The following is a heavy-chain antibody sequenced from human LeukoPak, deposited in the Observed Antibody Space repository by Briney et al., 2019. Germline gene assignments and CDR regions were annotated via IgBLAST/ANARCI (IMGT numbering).Heavy chain of an antibody. D-gene: IGHD3-10*01. V-gene: IGHV4-34*01. CDR2: INHSGST. Sequence: SETLSLTCAVYGGSFSGYYWSWIRQPPGKGLEWIGEINHSGSTNYNPSLKSRVTISVDTSKNQFSLKLSSVTAADTAVYYCARGVWVGRSLHGSGCYLPYWGQGTLVTVSS. CDR1: GGSFSGYY. J-gene: IGHJ4*02. CDR3: ARGVWVGRSLHGSGCYLPY.